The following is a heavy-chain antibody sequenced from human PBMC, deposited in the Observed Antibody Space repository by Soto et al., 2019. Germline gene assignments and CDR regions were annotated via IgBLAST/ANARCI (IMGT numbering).Heavy chain of an antibody. CDR2: ISYDGSNK. CDR3: ARDGWSPGYYYYGMDV. D-gene: IGHD6-19*01. V-gene: IGHV3-30-3*01. CDR1: GFTFSSYA. J-gene: IGHJ6*02. Sequence: PGGSLRLSCAASGFTFSSYAMHWVRQAPGKGLEWVAVISYDGSNKYYADSVKGRFTISRDNSKNTLYLQMNSLRAEDTAVYYCARDGWSPGYYYYGMDVWGQGTTVTVSS.